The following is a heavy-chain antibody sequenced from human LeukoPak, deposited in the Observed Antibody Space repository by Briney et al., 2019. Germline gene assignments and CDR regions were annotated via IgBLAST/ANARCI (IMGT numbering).Heavy chain of an antibody. J-gene: IGHJ4*02. CDR1: GYTFTSYG. V-gene: IGHV1-18*01. CDR3: ARDLSGPLDY. CDR2: ISIHNGKT. Sequence: ASVKVSCKASGYTFTSYGISWVRQAPGQGLEWMGWISIHNGKTNYAQKVQSRVTMTTDTPTSTAYMELRSLRSDDTAVYYCARDLSGPLDYWGQGTLVTVSS. D-gene: IGHD5-12*01.